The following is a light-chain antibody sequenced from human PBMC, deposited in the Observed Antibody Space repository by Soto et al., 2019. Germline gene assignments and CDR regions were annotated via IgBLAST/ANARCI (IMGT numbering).Light chain of an antibody. CDR1: QSISSNY. J-gene: IGKJ2*01. V-gene: IGKV3-20*01. CDR2: GAS. CDR3: QQYGNSPPYT. Sequence: VLTQSPGTLSLSPGERATISCRASQSISSNYLAWYQHKPGQAPRLLIYGASNRATGIPHRFSGSGSGTDFTLTISRLEPEDCGVFYCQQYGNSPPYTFGQGTRLEIK.